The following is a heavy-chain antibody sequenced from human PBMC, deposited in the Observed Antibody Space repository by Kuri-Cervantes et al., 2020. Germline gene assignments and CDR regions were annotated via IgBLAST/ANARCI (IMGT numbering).Heavy chain of an antibody. D-gene: IGHD6-13*01. Sequence: GESLKISCAASGFTSSSYAMSWVRQAPGKGLEWVSAISGSGGSTYYADSVKGRFTISRDNAKNSLYLQMNSLRAEDTAVYYCARPQGGIAASSRYYYYYMDVWGKGTTVTVSS. V-gene: IGHV3-23*01. CDR3: ARPQGGIAASSRYYYYYMDV. CDR2: ISGSGGST. CDR1: GFTSSSYA. J-gene: IGHJ6*03.